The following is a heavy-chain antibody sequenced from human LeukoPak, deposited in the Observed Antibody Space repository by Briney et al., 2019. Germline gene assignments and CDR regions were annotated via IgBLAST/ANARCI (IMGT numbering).Heavy chain of an antibody. CDR1: GGSISSSSYY. V-gene: IGHV4-39*01. D-gene: IGHD3-22*01. CDR2: IHYSGST. J-gene: IGHJ5*02. Sequence: PSETLSLTCTVSGGSISSSSYYWGWIRQPPGKGLEWIGSIHYSGSTYYNPSLKSRVTISVDTSKNQFSLKLSSVTAADTAVYYCARRGYYYVSSGYYVRRWFDPWGLGTLVTVSS. CDR3: ARRGYYYVSSGYYVRRWFDP.